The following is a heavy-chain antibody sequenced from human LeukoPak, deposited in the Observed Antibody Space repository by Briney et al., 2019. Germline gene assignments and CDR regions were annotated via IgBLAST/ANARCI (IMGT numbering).Heavy chain of an antibody. CDR3: ARDDKGLFDY. D-gene: IGHD3-22*01. CDR1: GFTFSDHY. CDR2: TRNKANSYTT. Sequence: PGGSLRLSCAASGFTFSDHYMDWVRQAPGKGLEWVGRTRNKANSYTTEYAASVKGRFTISRDDSKNSLYLQMNSLKTEDTAVYYCARDDKGLFDYWSQGTLVTVSS. J-gene: IGHJ4*02. V-gene: IGHV3-72*01.